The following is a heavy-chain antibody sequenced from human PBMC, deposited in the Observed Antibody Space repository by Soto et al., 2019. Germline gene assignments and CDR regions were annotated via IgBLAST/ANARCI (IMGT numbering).Heavy chain of an antibody. J-gene: IGHJ6*02. D-gene: IGHD6-13*01. CDR3: ARHHGSPGSYFGMDV. CDR1: GYSFTNFW. CDR2: IYPGDSDT. Sequence: GESLKISCKGSGYSFTNFWINWVRPMPGKGLEWMGIIYPGDSDTTYSPSFHGQVTISADKSIRAAYLQWRSLKAPDTAMYYCARHHGSPGSYFGMDVWGQGTTVTVS. V-gene: IGHV5-51*01.